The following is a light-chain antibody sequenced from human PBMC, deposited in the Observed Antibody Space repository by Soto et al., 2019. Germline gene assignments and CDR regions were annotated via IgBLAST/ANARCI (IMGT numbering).Light chain of an antibody. CDR1: QGLGTN. J-gene: IGKJ4*02. Sequence: EVVTAQPRATLSVSPGERSTLFCRASQGLGTNLAWYQQKPGQAPRLLIYAASTRATGVPGRFSGSGSGTDFTLTIRRPEPDDFAVYYCQQYGSSPRKFGKGTKVEL. V-gene: IGKV3-20*01. CDR2: AAS. CDR3: QQYGSSPRK.